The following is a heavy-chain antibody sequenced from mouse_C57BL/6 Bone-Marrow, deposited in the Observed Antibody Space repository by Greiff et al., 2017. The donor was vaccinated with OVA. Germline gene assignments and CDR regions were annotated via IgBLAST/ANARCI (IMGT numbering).Heavy chain of an antibody. D-gene: IGHD2-3*01. CDR2: INPRNGGT. Sequence: QVQLQQPGTELVKPGASVKLSCKASGYTFTSYWIHWVKQRPGQGLEWIGNINPRNGGTDYSEKFKSKATLTVDKSSSTAYMQLSSLSSEESAAYYCARGWLPYAMDYWGRGTSVTVSA. V-gene: IGHV1-53*01. CDR1: GYTFTSYW. CDR3: ARGWLPYAMDY. J-gene: IGHJ4*01.